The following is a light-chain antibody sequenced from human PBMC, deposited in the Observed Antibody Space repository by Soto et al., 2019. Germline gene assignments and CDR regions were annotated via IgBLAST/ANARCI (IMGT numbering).Light chain of an antibody. CDR3: QQRSATWT. CDR2: GAS. CDR1: QSVSSY. V-gene: IGKV3-11*01. Sequence: EIALTQSPATLSLSPGERTTLSCKTSQSVSSYLAWYQQKPAQPPRLLIYGASNRAAGIPARFSGSGSETDFTLTISSLEPEDFAVYYCQQRSATWTFGQGTKVDIK. J-gene: IGKJ1*01.